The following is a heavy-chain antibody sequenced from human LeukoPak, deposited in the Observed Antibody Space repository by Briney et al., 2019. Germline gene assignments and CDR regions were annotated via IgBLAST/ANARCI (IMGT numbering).Heavy chain of an antibody. CDR1: GASISSHY. CDR3: ATIKHGQIFGYFDF. D-gene: IGHD3-16*01. CDR2: VIDSVRT. J-gene: IGHJ4*02. V-gene: IGHV4-59*11. Sequence: PSETLSLTCTVSGASISSHYWSCLRQPPGKGLEWIGYVIDSVRTKDNPSLQSRLTLSADTSKNEFSLRLSSVTAADTAVYYCATIKHGQIFGYFDFWGQGIKVTVSS.